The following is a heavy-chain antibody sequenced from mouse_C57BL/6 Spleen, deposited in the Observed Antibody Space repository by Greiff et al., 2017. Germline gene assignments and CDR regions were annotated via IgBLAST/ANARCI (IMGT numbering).Heavy chain of an antibody. CDR1: GFTFSSYA. Sequence: EVQVVESGGGLVKPGGSLKLSCAASGFTFSSYAMSWVRQTPEKRLEWVATISDGGSYTYYPDTVKGRFPISIDNAKNNLYLQMRQLKSEDTAMYYCARALYGSSFYWYFDVWGTGTTVTVSS. D-gene: IGHD1-1*01. CDR3: ARALYGSSFYWYFDV. V-gene: IGHV5-4*01. J-gene: IGHJ1*03. CDR2: ISDGGSYT.